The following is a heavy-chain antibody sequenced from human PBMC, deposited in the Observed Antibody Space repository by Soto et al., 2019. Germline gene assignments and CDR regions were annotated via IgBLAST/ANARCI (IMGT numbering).Heavy chain of an antibody. CDR3: ARDGAAAGTGY. Sequence: SETLSLTCTVSGGSISSGDYYWSWIRQPPGKGLEWIGYIYYSGSTYYNPSLKSRVTISVDTSKNQFSLELSSVTAADTAVYYCARDGAAAGTGYWGQGTLVTVSS. CDR2: IYYSGST. J-gene: IGHJ4*02. D-gene: IGHD6-13*01. CDR1: GGSISSGDYY. V-gene: IGHV4-30-4*01.